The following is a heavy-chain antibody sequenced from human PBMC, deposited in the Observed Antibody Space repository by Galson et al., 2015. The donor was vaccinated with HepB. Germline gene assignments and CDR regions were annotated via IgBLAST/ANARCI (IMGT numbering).Heavy chain of an antibody. Sequence: LSLTCTVSGGSISSSSYYWGWIRQPPGKGLEWIGSIYYSGSTYYNPSLKSRVTISVDTSKNQFSLKLSSVTAADTAVYYCARDQRVRGMANWFDPWGQGTLVTVSS. J-gene: IGHJ5*02. V-gene: IGHV4-39*07. CDR2: IYYSGST. D-gene: IGHD3-10*01. CDR3: ARDQRVRGMANWFDP. CDR1: GGSISSSSYY.